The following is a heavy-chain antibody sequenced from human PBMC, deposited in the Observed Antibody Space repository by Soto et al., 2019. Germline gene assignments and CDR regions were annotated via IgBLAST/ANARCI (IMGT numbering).Heavy chain of an antibody. J-gene: IGHJ6*02. Sequence: QVQLVQSGAEVKKPGASVKVSCKASGYTFTSYYMHWVRQAPGQGLEWMGIINPSGGSTSYAQKFQGRVTMTRDTSTSTVYMELSSLRSEDTAVYYCARDLAREDYYYGMDVWGQGTTVTVSS. CDR1: GYTFTSYY. CDR2: INPSGGST. V-gene: IGHV1-46*01. CDR3: ARDLAREDYYYGMDV.